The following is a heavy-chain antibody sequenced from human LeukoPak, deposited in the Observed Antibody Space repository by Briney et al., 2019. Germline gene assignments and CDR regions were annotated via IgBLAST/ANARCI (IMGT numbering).Heavy chain of an antibody. V-gene: IGHV1-3*01. D-gene: IGHD3-22*01. CDR1: GYTFTSYA. CDR2: INAGNGNT. Sequence: ASVKVSCKASGYTFTSYAMHWVRQAPGQRLEWMGWINAGNGNTKYSQKFQGRVTITRDTSASTAYMELSSLRSEDTAVYYCARIITTLRGPFDYWGQGTQVTVSS. J-gene: IGHJ4*02. CDR3: ARIITTLRGPFDY.